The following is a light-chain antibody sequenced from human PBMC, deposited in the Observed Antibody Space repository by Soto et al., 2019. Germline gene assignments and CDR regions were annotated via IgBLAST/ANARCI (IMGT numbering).Light chain of an antibody. Sequence: EIVLTQSPGTLSLSPGERATLSCRASQSVSNNYLAWYQQKPGQAPRILIYGASNRATGIPDRFSGSGSGTDFTLTISRLEPEDFAVYYCQQYGSSPFTFGQGTKLEIK. CDR2: GAS. J-gene: IGKJ2*01. V-gene: IGKV3-20*01. CDR3: QQYGSSPFT. CDR1: QSVSNNY.